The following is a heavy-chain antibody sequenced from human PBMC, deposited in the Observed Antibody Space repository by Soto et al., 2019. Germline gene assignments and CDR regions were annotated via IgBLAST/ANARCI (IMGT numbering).Heavy chain of an antibody. J-gene: IGHJ4*02. CDR2: IYWDDDK. Sequence: QITLKESGPTLVKPTQTLTLTCTFSGFSFSTSAVGVGWIRQPPGKALEWLALIYWDDDKRYSPSLKSRLTITKDTSRTQVVVTMTTMDPVDTATYYCAHVYWAASGTRYYFDYWGQGTLVTVSS. V-gene: IGHV2-5*02. CDR3: AHVYWAASGTRYYFDY. CDR1: GFSFSTSAVG. D-gene: IGHD6-13*01.